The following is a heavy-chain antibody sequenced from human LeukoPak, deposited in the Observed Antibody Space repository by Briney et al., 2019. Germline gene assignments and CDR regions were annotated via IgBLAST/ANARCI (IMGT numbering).Heavy chain of an antibody. CDR2: IIPIFCTA. J-gene: IGHJ4*02. V-gene: IGHV1-69*05. Sequence: GSSVKVSCKASGGTFNSYAIGWVRQAPGQGLEWVGGIIPIFCTANYAQKFQGRVTLTTDESTRTAYMELSSRRSEDTAVYYCGRALIAVAGRPYYFDYWGQGTLVTVFS. CDR1: GGTFNSYA. CDR3: GRALIAVAGRPYYFDY. D-gene: IGHD6-19*01.